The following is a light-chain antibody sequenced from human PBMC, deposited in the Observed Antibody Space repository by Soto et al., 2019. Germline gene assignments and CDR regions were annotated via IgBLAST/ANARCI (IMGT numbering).Light chain of an antibody. J-gene: IGKJ1*01. CDR2: KAS. V-gene: IGKV1-5*03. Sequence: DIQMTQSPSTLSASVGDTVTITCRASQTISNWLAWYKQKPGKAPKLLIYKASSLQSGVPSRFSGIGSGTEFTLTISSLQPDDFATYYGQQYNFYSRTFGQGTKVEIK. CDR3: QQYNFYSRT. CDR1: QTISNW.